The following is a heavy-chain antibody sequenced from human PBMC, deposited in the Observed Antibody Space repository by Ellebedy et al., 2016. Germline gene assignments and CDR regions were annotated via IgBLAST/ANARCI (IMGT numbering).Heavy chain of an antibody. CDR1: GFTFSSYA. V-gene: IGHV3-23*01. CDR3: AKTIGFCSSTTCSSLYFDY. Sequence: GESLKISXAASGFTFSSYAMSWVRQAPGKGLEWVSAVSSSGDSTYYADSVKGRFTISRDNSKNTLYLQMNSLRAEDTAVYYCAKTIGFCSSTTCSSLYFDYWGQGTLVTVSS. J-gene: IGHJ4*02. CDR2: VSSSGDST. D-gene: IGHD2-2*01.